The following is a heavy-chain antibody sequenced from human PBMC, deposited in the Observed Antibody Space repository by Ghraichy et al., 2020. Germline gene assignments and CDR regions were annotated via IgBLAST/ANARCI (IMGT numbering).Heavy chain of an antibody. CDR2: INTKTGSP. V-gene: IGHV7-4-1*02. CDR1: GYTITTHS. CDR3: ARDEDFRSGRYRRDLDS. J-gene: IGHJ4*02. Sequence: ASVKVSCKASGYTITTHSINWVRQAPGQGLEWMGWINTKTGSPTYAQGFTGRFVFSLDTSVNTAYLQISDLKPDDTAVYYCARDEDFRSGRYRRDLDSWGQGTLVTVSS. D-gene: IGHD3-3*01.